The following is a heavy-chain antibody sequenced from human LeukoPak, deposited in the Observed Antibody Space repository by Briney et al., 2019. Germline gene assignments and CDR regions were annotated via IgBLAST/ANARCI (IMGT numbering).Heavy chain of an antibody. CDR3: AKDRTASLVGATPDAFDI. D-gene: IGHD1-26*01. V-gene: IGHV3-23*01. CDR1: GFTFSSYA. Sequence: PGGSLRLSCAASGFTFSSYAMSWVRQAPGKGLEWVSAISGSGGSTYYADSVKGRFTISRDNSKNALYLQMNSLRAEDTAVYYCAKDRTASLVGATPDAFDIWGQGTMVTVSS. CDR2: ISGSGGST. J-gene: IGHJ3*02.